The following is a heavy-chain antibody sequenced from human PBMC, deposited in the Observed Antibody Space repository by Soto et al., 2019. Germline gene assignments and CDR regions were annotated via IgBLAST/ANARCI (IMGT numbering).Heavy chain of an antibody. Sequence: QVHLVESGGGVVQPGRSLRLSCEVSGFAFNTSGMYWVRQSPGRGLEWVAVISYDGNTQYYAESLKGRFTISRDNSRNTLFQNMNRLRSEDTAVYYCATKVRVKNYYYYGMDTWGQGTMVTVSS. CDR1: GFAFNTSG. V-gene: IGHV3-30*03. D-gene: IGHD2-21*01. CDR3: ATKVRVKNYYYYGMDT. CDR2: ISYDGNTQ. J-gene: IGHJ6*02.